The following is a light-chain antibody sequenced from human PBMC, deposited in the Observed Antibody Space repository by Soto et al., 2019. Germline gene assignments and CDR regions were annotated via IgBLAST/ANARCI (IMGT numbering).Light chain of an antibody. J-gene: IGKJ4*01. CDR3: QQYDDYPLT. CDR2: DAS. CDR1: QSISSW. Sequence: DIPMTQSPSTVSASVGDRVTIPCRASQSISSWLAWYQQKPGKAPKLLIYDASSLESGVPSRFSGSGSGTEFTLTISSLQPDDFATYYCQQYDDYPLTFGGGTKVDIK. V-gene: IGKV1-5*01.